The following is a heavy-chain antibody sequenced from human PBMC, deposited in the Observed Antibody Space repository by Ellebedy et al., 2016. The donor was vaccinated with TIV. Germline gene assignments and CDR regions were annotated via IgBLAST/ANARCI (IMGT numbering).Heavy chain of an antibody. D-gene: IGHD2-15*01. J-gene: IGHJ5*02. Sequence: GESLKISXAASRFTFTNYCMSWVRHAPGMGLEWVANINHDGSEKYYVDSVRGRFTISRDNAKNSLYLQMNSLGAEDTAIYYCASYCTGGSCYSPWFDPWGQGTLVTVSS. CDR3: ASYCTGGSCYSPWFDP. CDR2: INHDGSEK. V-gene: IGHV3-7*01. CDR1: RFTFTNYC.